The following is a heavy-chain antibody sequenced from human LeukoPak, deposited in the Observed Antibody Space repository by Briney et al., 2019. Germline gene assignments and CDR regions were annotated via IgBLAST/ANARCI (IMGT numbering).Heavy chain of an antibody. CDR2: INPGDSDT. V-gene: IGHV5-51*01. J-gene: IGHJ6*02. CDR1: GYSFTSSW. Sequence: GESLKISCRASGYSFTSSWIGWARQMPGKGLEWMAIINPGDSDTRYSPSFQGQVTISADKSISTVYLQWGSLKASDTAMYYCARHVDYSNKGVYYAYSMDVWGQGTKVTVSS. D-gene: IGHD3-22*01. CDR3: ARHVDYSNKGVYYAYSMDV.